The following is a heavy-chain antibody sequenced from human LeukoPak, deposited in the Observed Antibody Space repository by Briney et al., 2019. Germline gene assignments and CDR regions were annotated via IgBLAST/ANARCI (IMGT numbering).Heavy chain of an antibody. CDR2: INHSGST. V-gene: IGHV4-34*01. CDR1: GGSFSGYY. D-gene: IGHD3-9*01. J-gene: IGHJ4*02. Sequence: SSETLSLTCAVYGGSFSGYYWSWIRQPPGKGLEWFGEINHSGSTNYNPSLKSRVTISVDTSKNQFSLKLSSVNAADTAVYYCARIRYFDWLRRYYFDYWGQGTLVTVSS. CDR3: ARIRYFDWLRRYYFDY.